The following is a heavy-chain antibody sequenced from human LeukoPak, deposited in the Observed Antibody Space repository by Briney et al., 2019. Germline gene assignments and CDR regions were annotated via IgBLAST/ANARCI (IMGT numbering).Heavy chain of an antibody. Sequence: GGSLRLSCAASGLTFDDYAMHWVRQAPGKGLEWVSGISWNSGSIGYADSVKGRFTISRDNAKNSLYLQMNSLRAEDTALYYCAKDVRYDSSGSFDYWGQGTLVTVSS. D-gene: IGHD3-22*01. CDR2: ISWNSGSI. CDR1: GLTFDDYA. CDR3: AKDVRYDSSGSFDY. V-gene: IGHV3-9*01. J-gene: IGHJ4*02.